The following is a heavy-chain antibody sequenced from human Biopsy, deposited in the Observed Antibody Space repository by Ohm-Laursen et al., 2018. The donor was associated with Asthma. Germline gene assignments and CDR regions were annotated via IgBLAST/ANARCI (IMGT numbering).Heavy chain of an antibody. CDR1: EDTFSSYV. D-gene: IGHD3-9*01. Sequence: GASVKVSCKASEDTFSSYVISWVRQAPGQRLEWMGWVNTGNGDTKYSQKFQGRVTITRDTSASTAYMELRSLRSEDTATYYCARTYYDFLTGQVKDVFGVWGQGTMATVSS. CDR2: VNTGNGDT. J-gene: IGHJ3*01. V-gene: IGHV1-3*04. CDR3: ARTYYDFLTGQVKDVFGV.